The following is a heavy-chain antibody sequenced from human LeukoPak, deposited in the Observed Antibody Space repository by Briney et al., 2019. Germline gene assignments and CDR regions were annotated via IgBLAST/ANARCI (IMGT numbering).Heavy chain of an antibody. V-gene: IGHV4-59*08. CDR3: ARLQAVAGDYYYYGMDV. Sequence: PSETLSLTCTVSGGSISSYYWSWIRRPPGKGLEWIGYIYYSGSTNYNPSLKSRVTISVDTSKNQFSLKLSSVTAADTAVYYCARLQAVAGDYYYYGMDVWGQGTTVTVSS. CDR1: GGSISSYY. D-gene: IGHD6-19*01. CDR2: IYYSGST. J-gene: IGHJ6*02.